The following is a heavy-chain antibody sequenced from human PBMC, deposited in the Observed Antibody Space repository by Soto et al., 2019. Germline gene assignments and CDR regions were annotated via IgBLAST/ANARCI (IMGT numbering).Heavy chain of an antibody. CDR1: GFTFSSHW. CDR3: ARDWFMDY. J-gene: IGHJ4*02. CDR2: IKQEGSEK. Sequence: EVQLVESGGGLVQPGGSLRLSCVGSGFTFSSHWINWIRQAPGKGLEWLAVIKQEGSEKKYVDSLRGRFTISRDNAKNSVYLQRNSLSVDDTAVYFCARDWFMDYWGQGTPVTVSS. D-gene: IGHD3-10*01. V-gene: IGHV3-7*04.